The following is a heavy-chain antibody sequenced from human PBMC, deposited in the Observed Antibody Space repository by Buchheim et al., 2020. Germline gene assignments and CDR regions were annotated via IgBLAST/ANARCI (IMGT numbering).Heavy chain of an antibody. CDR3: ARALRGRDCSITSCSSYYYYIDV. CDR2: INHSGST. Sequence: QVQLQQWGAGLLKPSETLSLTCAVYGGSFSGYYWSWIRQPPGKGLEWIGEINHSGSTNYNPSLKSRVTISVDTSKNQFSLKLSSVTAADRALYFCARALRGRDCSITSCSSYYYYIDVWGKGT. J-gene: IGHJ6*03. D-gene: IGHD2-2*01. CDR1: GGSFSGYY. V-gene: IGHV4-34*01.